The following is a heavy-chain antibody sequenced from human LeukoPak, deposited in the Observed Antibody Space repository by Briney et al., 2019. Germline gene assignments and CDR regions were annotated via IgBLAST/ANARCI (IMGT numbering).Heavy chain of an antibody. Sequence: SETLSLTCAVYGGSFSGYYWSWIRLPPGKGLEWIGEINHSGSTNYNPSLKSRVTISVDTSKNQFSLRLSSVTAADTAVYYCARSYDTGWYEDYWGQGTLVTVSS. CDR3: ARSYDTGWYEDY. CDR1: GGSFSGYY. J-gene: IGHJ4*02. V-gene: IGHV4-34*01. CDR2: INHSGST. D-gene: IGHD6-19*01.